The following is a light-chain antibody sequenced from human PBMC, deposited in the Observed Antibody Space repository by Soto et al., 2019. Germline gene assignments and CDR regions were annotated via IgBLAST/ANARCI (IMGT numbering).Light chain of an antibody. J-gene: IGKJ2*01. CDR2: DTS. Sequence: EILLTQSPGTLSLSPGERATPSCRASQSVSNTYLAWYQQKPGQAPRLLIYDTSSRATGIPDRFSGSGSGTDFTLTISRLEPEDFAVYYCQQYGSALMYTFGQGTNLEIK. CDR1: QSVSNTY. V-gene: IGKV3-20*01. CDR3: QQYGSALMYT.